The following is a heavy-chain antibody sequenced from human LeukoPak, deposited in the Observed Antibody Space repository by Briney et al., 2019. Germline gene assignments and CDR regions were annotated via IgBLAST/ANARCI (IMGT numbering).Heavy chain of an antibody. CDR3: ARVSGYSGTWYVDY. CDR1: GFTFSSYG. Sequence: GGSLRLSCAASGFTFSSYGMHWVRQAPGKGLEWVAIIWYDGSNKYYADFVKGRFTTSRDNSKNTLYLQMNSLRADDTAVYYCARVSGYSGTWYVDYWGQGTLVTVSS. V-gene: IGHV3-33*01. D-gene: IGHD6-13*01. J-gene: IGHJ4*02. CDR2: IWYDGSNK.